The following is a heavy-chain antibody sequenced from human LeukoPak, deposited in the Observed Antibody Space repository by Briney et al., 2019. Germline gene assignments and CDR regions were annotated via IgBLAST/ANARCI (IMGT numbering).Heavy chain of an antibody. J-gene: IGHJ5*02. V-gene: IGHV3-30*02. CDR3: AKGGNILTGSRDWFDP. Sequence: GGSLRLSCAASGFTFSSYGMHWVRQAPGKGLEWVAFIRYDGSNKYYADSVKGRFTISRDNSKNTLYLQMNSLRAEDTAVYYCAKGGNILTGSRDWFDPWGQGTLVTVSS. D-gene: IGHD3-9*01. CDR2: IRYDGSNK. CDR1: GFTFSSYG.